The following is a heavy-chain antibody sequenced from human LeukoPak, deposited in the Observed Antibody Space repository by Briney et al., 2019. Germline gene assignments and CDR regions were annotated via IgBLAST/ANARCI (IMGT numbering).Heavy chain of an antibody. V-gene: IGHV1-2*02. CDR3: LSFSSGYFDY. CDR2: INPNSGGA. D-gene: IGHD3-22*01. J-gene: IGHJ4*02. CDR1: GYIFTGYY. Sequence: ASVKVSCKASGYIFTGYYMHWVRQAPGQGLEWMGCINPNSGGANYAQKFQGRVTMTRDTSISTGYMELSRLRSDDTAVYYCLSFSSGYFDYWGQGTLVTVSS.